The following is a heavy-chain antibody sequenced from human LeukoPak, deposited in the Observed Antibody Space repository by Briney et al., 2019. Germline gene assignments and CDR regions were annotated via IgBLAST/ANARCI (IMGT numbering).Heavy chain of an antibody. J-gene: IGHJ6*03. CDR1: GFTFSSYS. D-gene: IGHD5-18*01. Sequence: PGGSLRLSCAASGFTFSSYSMNWVRQAPGKGLEWVSSIISSSSYIYYADSVKGRFTISRYNAKDSLYLQMNSLRAEDTAVYSCARVHEAYIYGTNNYYYLDVWGKGTTVTVSS. CDR3: ARVHEAYIYGTNNYYYLDV. V-gene: IGHV3-21*01. CDR2: IISSSSYI.